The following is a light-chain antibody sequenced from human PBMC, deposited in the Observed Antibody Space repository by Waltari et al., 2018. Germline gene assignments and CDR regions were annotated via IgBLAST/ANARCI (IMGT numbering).Light chain of an antibody. CDR1: QSVSSN. CDR3: QQYHKWPFT. CDR2: GAS. V-gene: IGKV3-15*01. Sequence: EIVMTQSPATLSMSQGAGATLSCRASQSVSSNLAWYQHKPGQAPRLLINGASTRATGIPGRFSGSGSGTEFSLTIISLQPEDFAVYYCQQYHKWPFTFGGGTKVEIK. J-gene: IGKJ4*01.